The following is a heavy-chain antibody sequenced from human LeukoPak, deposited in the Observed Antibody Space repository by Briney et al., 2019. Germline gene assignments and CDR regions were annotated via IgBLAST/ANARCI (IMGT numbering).Heavy chain of an antibody. Sequence: SETLSLTCTVSGGSISSYYWSWIRQPPGKGLEWIGYIHYSGSTNYNPSLKSRVTISVDTSKNQFSLKLSSVTAADTAVYYCARFSSSWGELDYWGQGTLVTVSS. CDR1: GGSISSYY. CDR3: ARFSSSWGELDY. V-gene: IGHV4-59*01. J-gene: IGHJ4*02. CDR2: IHYSGST. D-gene: IGHD6-13*01.